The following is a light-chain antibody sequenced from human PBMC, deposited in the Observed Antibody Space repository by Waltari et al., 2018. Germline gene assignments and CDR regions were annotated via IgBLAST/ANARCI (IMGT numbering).Light chain of an antibody. Sequence: HSALTQPASVSGSPGHAITISCTGTSSDAGGSNYVSWYQQHPGKATTLIIYDVSKRPSGVSIRFSGSKSGNTASLTISGLQAEDEADYYFSSYTSSSTWVFGGGTKLTVL. CDR1: SSDAGGSNY. J-gene: IGLJ3*02. CDR2: DVS. V-gene: IGLV2-14*01. CDR3: SSYTSSSTWV.